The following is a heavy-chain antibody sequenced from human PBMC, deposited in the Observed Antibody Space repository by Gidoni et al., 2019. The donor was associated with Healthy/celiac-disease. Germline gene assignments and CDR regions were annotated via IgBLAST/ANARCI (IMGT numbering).Heavy chain of an antibody. CDR1: GFTFSSYS. CDR2: ISSSSSTI. CDR3: ARADYDSSGYFDY. D-gene: IGHD3-22*01. V-gene: IGHV3-48*02. Sequence: EVQLVEYGGGLVQPGGSLRRAWADSGFTFSSYSMNWVRQAPGKGLEWVSYISSSSSTIYYADSVKGRFTISRDNAKNSLYLQMNSLRDEDTAVYYCARADYDSSGYFDYWGQGTLVTVSS. J-gene: IGHJ4*02.